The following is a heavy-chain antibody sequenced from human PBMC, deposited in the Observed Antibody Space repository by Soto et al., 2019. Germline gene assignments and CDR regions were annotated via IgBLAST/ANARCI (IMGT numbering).Heavy chain of an antibody. V-gene: IGHV3-30-3*01. CDR1: GFSFSSYS. D-gene: IGHD2-8*02. CDR3: AREGRFTGNPFDY. CDR2: VSYDAYNE. J-gene: IGHJ4*02. Sequence: QVQLVESGGGVVQPGRSLRLSCAATGFSFSSYSMHWVRQAPGKGLEWVAAVSYDAYNEYYADSVKGRFTIPRDKYKNPLYLQMNSLKPDDKAVYYCAREGRFTGNPFDYWGKGSLVTVPS.